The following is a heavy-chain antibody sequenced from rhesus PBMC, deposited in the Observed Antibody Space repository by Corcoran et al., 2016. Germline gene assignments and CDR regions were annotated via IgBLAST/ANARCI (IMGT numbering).Heavy chain of an antibody. D-gene: IGHD6-13*01. CDR2: IEGRCGST. CDR3: ARERGIRYVDY. CDR1: GGSISDSYY. J-gene: IGHJ4*01. Sequence: QVQLQESGPGLVKPSETLSLTCTVSGGSISDSYYWSWIRQPPGKGLEWMGRIEGRCGSTNYNPSRKSRVTISRDTSKNQFSLKLSSVTAADTAVYYCARERGIRYVDYWGQGVLVTVSS. V-gene: IGHV4-106*01.